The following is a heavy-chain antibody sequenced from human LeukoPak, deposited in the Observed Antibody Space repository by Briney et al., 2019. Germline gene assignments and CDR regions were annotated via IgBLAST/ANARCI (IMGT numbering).Heavy chain of an antibody. CDR1: GGTFSSYA. CDR2: IIPILGIA. V-gene: IGHV1-69*04. D-gene: IGHD6-13*01. CDR3: ARGAAAGPINWFDP. Sequence: ASVKVSCKASGGTFSSYAISWVRQAPGQGLEWMGRIIPILGIANYAQKFQGRVTITADKSTSTAYMELSGLRSEDTAVYYCARGAAAGPINWFDPWGQGTLVTVSS. J-gene: IGHJ5*02.